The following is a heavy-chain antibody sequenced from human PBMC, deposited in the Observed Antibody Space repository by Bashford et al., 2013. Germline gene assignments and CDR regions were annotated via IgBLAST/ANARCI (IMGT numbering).Heavy chain of an antibody. CDR3: ARGNIVVVPAAITWGSYYYYYGMDV. J-gene: IGHJ6*02. Sequence: SETLSLTCTVSGGSISSYYWSWIRQPPGKGLEWIGYIYYSGSTNYNPSLKSRVTISVDTSKNQFSLKLSSVTAADTAVYYCARGNIVVVPAAITWGSYYYYYGMDVWGQGTTVTVSS. D-gene: IGHD2-2*01. CDR1: GGSISSYY. V-gene: IGHV4-59*01. CDR2: IYYSGST.